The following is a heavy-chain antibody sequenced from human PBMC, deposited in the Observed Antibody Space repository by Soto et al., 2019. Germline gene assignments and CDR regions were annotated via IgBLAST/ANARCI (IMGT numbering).Heavy chain of an antibody. D-gene: IGHD1-26*01. J-gene: IGHJ4*02. V-gene: IGHV5-51*01. CDR2: IWPGDSDT. CDR1: GYSFSNYW. Sequence: GESLKIFCKGSGYSFSNYWIAWVRQMPGGGLEWMGIIWPGDSDTRYSPSFRGQVTISADRSISTAYLQWSSLRASDTAMYFCARHRPYSASGHYFDYWGQGTVVTVSS. CDR3: ARHRPYSASGHYFDY.